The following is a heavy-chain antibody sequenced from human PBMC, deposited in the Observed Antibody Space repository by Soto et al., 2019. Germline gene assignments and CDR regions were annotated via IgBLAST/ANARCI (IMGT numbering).Heavy chain of an antibody. CDR2: IYYSGST. CDR3: ARPRGGGFDY. Sequence: PSETLSLTCTVSGVSISSYYWIWIRQPPGKGLEWIGYIYYSGSTYYNPSLKSRVTISVDTSKNQFSLKLSSVTAADTAVYYCARPRGGGFDYWGQGTLVTVSS. D-gene: IGHD3-16*01. V-gene: IGHV4-59*04. J-gene: IGHJ4*02. CDR1: GVSISSYY.